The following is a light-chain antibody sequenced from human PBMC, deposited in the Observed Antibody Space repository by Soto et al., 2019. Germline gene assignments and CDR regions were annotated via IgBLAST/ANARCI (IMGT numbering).Light chain of an antibody. CDR3: QQYGSPGT. CDR2: DAS. Sequence: EIVLTQSPATLSLSPGERATLSCRASQSVSSYLAWYQQKPGQAPRLLIYDASNRATGIPARFSGSGSGTDFTLTTRGLGPEDFEVFYCQQYGSPGTFGQGPKVKIK. J-gene: IGKJ1*01. CDR1: QSVSSY. V-gene: IGKV3-11*01.